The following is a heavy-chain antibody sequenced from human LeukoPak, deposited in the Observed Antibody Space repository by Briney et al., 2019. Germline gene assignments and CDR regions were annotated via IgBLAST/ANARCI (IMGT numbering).Heavy chain of an antibody. Sequence: GGSLRLSCAAPGFIFNNYWMSWVRQAPGKGLEWVANIKQDGSEKYYVDSVKGRFTISRDNAKNSLYLQMNSLRAEDTAVYYCARVNYLDGSGTYHYWGQGTLVTVSS. V-gene: IGHV3-7*05. CDR2: IKQDGSEK. J-gene: IGHJ4*02. D-gene: IGHD3-10*01. CDR1: GFIFNNYW. CDR3: ARVNYLDGSGTYHY.